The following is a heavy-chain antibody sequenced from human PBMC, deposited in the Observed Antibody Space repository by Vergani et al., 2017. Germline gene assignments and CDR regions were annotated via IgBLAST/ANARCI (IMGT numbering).Heavy chain of an antibody. CDR3: AREDGLIAARGGVYGMDV. CDR1: GGTFSSYA. V-gene: IGHV1-69*04. CDR2: IIPILGIA. J-gene: IGHJ6*02. D-gene: IGHD6-6*01. Sequence: QVQLVQSGAEVKKPGSSVKVSCKASGGTFSSYAISWVRQAPGQGLEWMGRIIPILGIANYAQKFQGRVTITADKSTSTAYMELSSLRSEDTAVYYCAREDGLIAARGGVYGMDVWGQGTTVTVSS.